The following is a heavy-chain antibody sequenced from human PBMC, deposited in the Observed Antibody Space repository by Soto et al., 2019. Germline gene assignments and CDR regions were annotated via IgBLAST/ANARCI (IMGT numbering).Heavy chain of an antibody. Sequence: SETLSLTCAVYGGSFSGYYWSWIRQPPGKGLEWIGEINHSGSTNYNPSLKSRVTISVDTSKNQFSLKLSSVTAADTAVYYCARGRGYCSGGSCYYYYGMDVWGQGTTVTVSS. D-gene: IGHD2-15*01. CDR2: INHSGST. CDR3: ARGRGYCSGGSCYYYYGMDV. J-gene: IGHJ6*02. V-gene: IGHV4-34*01. CDR1: GGSFSGYY.